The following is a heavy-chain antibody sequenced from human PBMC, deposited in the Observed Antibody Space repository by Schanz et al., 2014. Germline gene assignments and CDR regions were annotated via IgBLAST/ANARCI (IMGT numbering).Heavy chain of an antibody. CDR2: IYGGGST. D-gene: IGHD1-20*01. V-gene: IGHV4-59*08. CDR3: ARLGITGTTVFY. J-gene: IGHJ4*02. Sequence: QVQLQESGPGLVRPSETLSLTCTVSGVSISSFYWSWIRQSPGQGLEYFGYIYGGGSTSYNPSLKSRVTMTFDTSRNAFSLKLTSVPAADTAVYYCARLGITGTTVFYWGQGTPXTVSS. CDR1: GVSISSFY.